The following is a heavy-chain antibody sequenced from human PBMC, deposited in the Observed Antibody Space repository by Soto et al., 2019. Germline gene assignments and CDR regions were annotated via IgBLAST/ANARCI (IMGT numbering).Heavy chain of an antibody. D-gene: IGHD6-25*01. Sequence: GASVKVSCKASGYTFTSFDIHWVRQATGQGLEWMGWMNPSTGNTGFAQEFQGRVTLTRNTSITTAYMELSSLRSEDTAVYFCARRKERSGPHYFDSWGQGALVTVSS. J-gene: IGHJ4*02. CDR3: ARRKERSGPHYFDS. CDR1: GYTFTSFD. CDR2: MNPSTGNT. V-gene: IGHV1-8*01.